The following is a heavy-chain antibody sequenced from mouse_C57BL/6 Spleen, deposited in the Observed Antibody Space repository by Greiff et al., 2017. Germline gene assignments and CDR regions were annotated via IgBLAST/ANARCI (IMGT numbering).Heavy chain of an antibody. Sequence: EVKLVESGGGLVKPGGSLKLSCAASGFTFSSYAMSWVRQTPEKRLEWVATISDGGSYTYYPDNVKGRVTISRDNAKNNLYLQMSHLKSEDTAMYYCARGGSNLYYFDYWGQGTTLTVSS. J-gene: IGHJ2*01. V-gene: IGHV5-4*03. CDR3: ARGGSNLYYFDY. CDR2: ISDGGSYT. D-gene: IGHD2-5*01. CDR1: GFTFSSYA.